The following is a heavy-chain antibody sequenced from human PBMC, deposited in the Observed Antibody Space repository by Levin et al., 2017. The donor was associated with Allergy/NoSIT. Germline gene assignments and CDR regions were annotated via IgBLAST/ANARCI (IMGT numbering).Heavy chain of an antibody. D-gene: IGHD2-2*01. Sequence: SQTLSLTCAVYGGSFSGYYWSWIRQPPGKGLEWIGEINHSGSTNYNPSLKSRVTISVDTSKNQFSLKLSSVTAADTAVYYCARGPAWKNYFDYWGQGTLVTVSS. CDR2: INHSGST. CDR3: ARGPAWKNYFDY. J-gene: IGHJ4*02. V-gene: IGHV4-34*01. CDR1: GGSFSGYY.